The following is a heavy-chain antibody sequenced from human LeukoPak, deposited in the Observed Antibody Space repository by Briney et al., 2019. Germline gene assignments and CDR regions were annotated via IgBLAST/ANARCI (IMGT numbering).Heavy chain of an antibody. J-gene: IGHJ4*02. CDR3: ARELGMGYYYDSSGIDY. D-gene: IGHD3-22*01. CDR1: GFTFSTYW. Sequence: GGSLRLSCAASGFTFSTYWMHWVRQDPGKGLVWVSRISSDASITSYADPVKGRFTISRDNAKNTLYLQMNSLRAEDTAVYYCARELGMGYYYDSSGIDYWGQGTLVTVSS. V-gene: IGHV3-74*01. CDR2: ISSDASIT.